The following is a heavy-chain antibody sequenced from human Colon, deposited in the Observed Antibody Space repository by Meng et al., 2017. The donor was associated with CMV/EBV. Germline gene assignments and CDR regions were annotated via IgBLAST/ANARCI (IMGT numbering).Heavy chain of an antibody. CDR3: ARHPDYRFDY. CDR1: GFAFSSYW. Sequence: GESLKISCVASGFAFSSYWMAWLRQAPEKGLEWVAHMNQDGSHMYYVDSVKGRFSISRDNAKNSLYLQMNSLRAEDTAVYYCARHPDYRFDYWGQGTLVTVSS. CDR2: MNQDGSHM. V-gene: IGHV3-7*01. D-gene: IGHD4-11*01. J-gene: IGHJ4*02.